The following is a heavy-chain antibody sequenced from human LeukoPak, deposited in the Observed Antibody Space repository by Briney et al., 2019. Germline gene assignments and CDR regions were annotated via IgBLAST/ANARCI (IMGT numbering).Heavy chain of an antibody. Sequence: GGSLRLSCAASGFTFSSYAMSWVRQAPGKGLEWVSAISGSGGSTYYADSVKGRFTISRDNSKNTLYLQMNSLRAEDTAVYYCATIYDSSGYYSHFDYWGQGTLVTVSS. CDR2: ISGSGGST. V-gene: IGHV3-23*01. CDR1: GFTFSSYA. J-gene: IGHJ4*02. D-gene: IGHD3-22*01. CDR3: ATIYDSSGYYSHFDY.